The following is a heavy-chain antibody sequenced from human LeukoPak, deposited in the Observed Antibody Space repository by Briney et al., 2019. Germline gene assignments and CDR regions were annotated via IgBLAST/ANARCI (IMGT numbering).Heavy chain of an antibody. Sequence: PSETLSLTCTVSGGSISSSSYYWGWIRQPPGKGLEWIGSIYYSGSTYYNPSLKGRVTISVDTSKNQFSLKLSSVTAADTAVYYCARWGGRLNALDIWGQGTMVTVSS. CDR3: ARWGGRLNALDI. D-gene: IGHD3-10*01. CDR1: GGSISSSSYY. J-gene: IGHJ3*02. CDR2: IYYSGST. V-gene: IGHV4-39*07.